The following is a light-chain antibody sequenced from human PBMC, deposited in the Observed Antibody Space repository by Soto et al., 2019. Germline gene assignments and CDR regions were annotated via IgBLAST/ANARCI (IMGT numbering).Light chain of an antibody. V-gene: IGLV2-23*02. CDR3: RSYAGDNSWV. CDR2: GVT. J-gene: IGLJ3*02. CDR1: SSDVGSYDL. Sequence: QSVLTQPASVSGSPGQSITVSCTGTSSDVGSYDLVSWYQQHPGQAPKVMIYGVTKRPSGVSNRFSGNRSGNTASLTISGLQAEDEAEYYCRSYAGDNSWVFGGGTKVTVL.